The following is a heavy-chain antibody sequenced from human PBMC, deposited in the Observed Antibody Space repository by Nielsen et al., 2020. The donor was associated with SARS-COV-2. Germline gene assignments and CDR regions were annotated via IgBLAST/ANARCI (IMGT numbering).Heavy chain of an antibody. CDR2: INHSGST. CDR3: ARGAYGPYYVWGSYRYFDY. D-gene: IGHD3-16*02. Sequence: WIRQPPGKGLEWIGEINHSGSTNYNPSLKSRDTISVDTSKNQFSLKLSSVTAADTAVYYCARGAYGPYYVWGSYRYFDYWGQGTLVTVSS. V-gene: IGHV4-34*01. J-gene: IGHJ4*02.